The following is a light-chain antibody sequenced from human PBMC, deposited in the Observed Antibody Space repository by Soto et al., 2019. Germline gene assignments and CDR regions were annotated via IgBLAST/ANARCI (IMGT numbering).Light chain of an antibody. CDR1: SSDVGGYNY. CDR2: DAS. CDR3: SSYTSSSTLEGV. J-gene: IGLJ1*01. Sequence: QSVLSQPAALPGAPGQAITISCTGTSSDVGGYNYVSWYQQHPGKAPKLMIYDASNRPSGVSNRFSGSKSGNTASLTISGLQAEDEADYYCSSYTSSSTLEGVFGTGTKVTVL. V-gene: IGLV2-14*01.